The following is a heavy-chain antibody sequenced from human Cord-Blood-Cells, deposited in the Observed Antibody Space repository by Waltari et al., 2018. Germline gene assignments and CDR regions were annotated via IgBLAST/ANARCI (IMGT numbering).Heavy chain of an antibody. CDR2: INPSGGST. J-gene: IGHJ3*02. CDR1: GYPFTGYY. V-gene: IGHV1-46*01. CDR3: ARVRAAAGTVVAFDI. D-gene: IGHD6-13*01. Sequence: QVHLVQSGAEVTKPGASGKVSCKESGYPFTGYYMHLWPQAPGQGLEWRGIINPSGGSTSYAQKFQGRVTMTRDTSTSTVYMELSSLRSEDTAVYYCARVRAAAGTVVAFDIWGQGTMVTVSS.